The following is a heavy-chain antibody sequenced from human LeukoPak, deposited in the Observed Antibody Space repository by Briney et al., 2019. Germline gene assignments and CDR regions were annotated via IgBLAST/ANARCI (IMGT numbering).Heavy chain of an antibody. CDR1: GYTFTSYY. V-gene: IGHV1-46*01. CDR3: AKVALKYGSGIPFFDY. CDR2: INPSGGST. J-gene: IGHJ4*02. Sequence: ASVKVSCKASGYTFTSYYMHWVRQAPGQGLEWMGIINPSGGSTSYAQKFQGRVTMTRDMSTSTVYMELSSLRSKDMAVYYCAKVALKYGSGIPFFDYWGQGTLVTVSS. D-gene: IGHD3-10*01.